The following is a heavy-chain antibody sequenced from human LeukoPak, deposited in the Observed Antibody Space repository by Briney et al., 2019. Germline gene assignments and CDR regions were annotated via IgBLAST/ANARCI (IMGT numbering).Heavy chain of an antibody. CDR2: IYSGGAT. CDR1: GFTVSSNY. J-gene: IGHJ6*02. V-gene: IGHV3-53*01. Sequence: GGSLRLSCAASGFTVSSNYMSWVRQAPGKGLEWVSVIYSGGATNYADSVKGRFTISRDNSKNTLYLQMNSLRAEDTAVYYCARDQVGTTPPYYYYFGIDVWGRGTTVTVSS. D-gene: IGHD1-26*01. CDR3: ARDQVGTTPPYYYYFGIDV.